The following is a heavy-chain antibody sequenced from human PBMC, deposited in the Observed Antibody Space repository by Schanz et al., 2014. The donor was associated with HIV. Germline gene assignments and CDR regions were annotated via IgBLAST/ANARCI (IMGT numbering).Heavy chain of an antibody. CDR3: AKDLHILTGYFRY. D-gene: IGHD3-9*01. CDR2: INHSGTTS. V-gene: IGHV3-23*04. Sequence: VQLVESGGGVVQPGRSLRLSCATSGFTFSDYYMSWIRQAPGKGLEWVSSINHSGTTSYYADSVKGRVTISRDNSKNTLFLQMNSLRAEDTAVYYCAKDLHILTGYFRYWGQGTLVTVSP. CDR1: GFTFSDYY. J-gene: IGHJ4*02.